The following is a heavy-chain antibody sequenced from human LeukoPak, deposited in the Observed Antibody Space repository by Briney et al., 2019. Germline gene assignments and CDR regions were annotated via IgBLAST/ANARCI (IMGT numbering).Heavy chain of an antibody. Sequence: GASVKVSCKASGYTFTSYDINWVRQATGQGLEWMGWMNPNSGNTGYAQKFQGRVTMTRNTSISTAYMELSSLRSEDTAVYYCARGSDSSGWYLRPFDYYYYMDVWGKGTTVTVSS. V-gene: IGHV1-8*01. CDR2: MNPNSGNT. CDR1: GYTFTSYD. D-gene: IGHD6-19*01. J-gene: IGHJ6*03. CDR3: ARGSDSSGWYLRPFDYYYYMDV.